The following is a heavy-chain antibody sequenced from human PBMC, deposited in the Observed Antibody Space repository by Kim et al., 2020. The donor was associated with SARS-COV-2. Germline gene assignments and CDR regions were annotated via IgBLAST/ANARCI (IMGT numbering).Heavy chain of an antibody. CDR1: GYFISSGYY. J-gene: IGHJ4*01. Sequence: SETLSLTCTVSGYFISSGYYWGWIRQFPGKGLEWIESIYASGFGSYNLSLKSRVTVSVDTSKNQFSLRLTSVTAAAMAVYYCARVHSYGADYHDFDYWG. CDR3: ARVHSYGADYHDFDY. CDR2: IYASGFG. D-gene: IGHD5-18*01. V-gene: IGHV4-38-2*02.